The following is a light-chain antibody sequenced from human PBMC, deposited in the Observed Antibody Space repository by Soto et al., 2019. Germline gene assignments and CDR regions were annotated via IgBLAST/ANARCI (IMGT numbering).Light chain of an antibody. J-gene: IGKJ5*01. CDR3: QQYYNIPIT. V-gene: IGKV4-1*01. CDR1: QSVFYSPNNKDY. Sequence: DIVMTQSPDSLAVSLGERATINCKSSQSVFYSPNNKDYLAWFQQKPGQPPKLLMYWASTRESGVPDRFSGSGSGTDFTLTISSLQAEDVAVYYCQQYYNIPITFGQGTRLEIK. CDR2: WAS.